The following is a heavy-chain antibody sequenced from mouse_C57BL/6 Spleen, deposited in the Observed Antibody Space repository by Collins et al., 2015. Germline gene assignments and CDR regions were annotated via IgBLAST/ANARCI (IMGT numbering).Heavy chain of an antibody. J-gene: IGHJ1*03. CDR2: INTYSGVP. V-gene: IGHV9-3*01. Sequence: QIQLVQSGPELKKPGETVKISCKASGYTFTTYGMSWVKQAPGKGLKWMGWINTYSGVPTYADDLKGRFAFSLQTSASTAYLQINNLKNEDTATYFCARSRHYYGSSYDWYFDVWGTGTTVTVSS. D-gene: IGHD1-1*01. CDR1: GYTFTTYG. CDR3: ARSRHYYGSSYDWYFDV.